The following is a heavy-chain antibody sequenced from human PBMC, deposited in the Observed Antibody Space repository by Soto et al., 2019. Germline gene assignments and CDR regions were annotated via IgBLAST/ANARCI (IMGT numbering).Heavy chain of an antibody. V-gene: IGHV5-51*01. CDR1: GYSFTSYW. Sequence: EVQLVQSGAEVKKPGESLKISCKGSGYSFTSYWIGWVRQMPGNGLEGMGIIYPGDFDTRYSPSFQGQVTISADKSNSTAYLQWSSLKASDTAMYYCARLGRGSSWYHDTAHFDYRGQGTLVTVSS. D-gene: IGHD6-13*01. CDR2: IYPGDFDT. J-gene: IGHJ4*02. CDR3: ARLGRGSSWYHDTAHFDY.